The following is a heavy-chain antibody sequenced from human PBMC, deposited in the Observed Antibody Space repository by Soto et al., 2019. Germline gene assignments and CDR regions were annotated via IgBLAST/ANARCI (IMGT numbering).Heavy chain of an antibody. Sequence: GGSLRLSCVASGFTFSSYVMSWVRQAPGKGLEWVSTINDHGDTTYYADSVKGRFIISRDNSKNTLYLQMNSLRAEDTAVYYCARDNSSYDYVWGSYRYDPNAFAIWGQGTMVTVSS. CDR1: GFTFSSYV. CDR3: ARDNSSYDYVWGSYRYDPNAFAI. CDR2: INDHGDTT. V-gene: IGHV3-23*01. J-gene: IGHJ3*02. D-gene: IGHD3-16*02.